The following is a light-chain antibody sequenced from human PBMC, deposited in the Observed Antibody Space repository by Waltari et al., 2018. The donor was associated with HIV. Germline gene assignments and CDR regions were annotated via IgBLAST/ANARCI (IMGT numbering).Light chain of an antibody. CDR1: DIVLSW. V-gene: IGKV1-12*01. J-gene: IGKJ5*01. Sequence: DIQMPQSPPYVLASIGDSVTITCRASDIVLSWLAWYQQKPGKAPKLLIHGESRLQSGAPSRFSGRGSGTNFTLTISSLQPEDSATYYCQQAKSFPITFGQGTRLEIK. CDR2: GES. CDR3: QQAKSFPIT.